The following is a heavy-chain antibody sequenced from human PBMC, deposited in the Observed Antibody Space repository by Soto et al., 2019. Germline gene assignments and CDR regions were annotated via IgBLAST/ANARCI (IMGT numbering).Heavy chain of an antibody. J-gene: IGHJ4*02. CDR1: GYTFTSYA. D-gene: IGHD6-19*01. CDR2: ISANNGNT. V-gene: IGHV1-18*01. CDR3: ARGWVGIVVAGTRLDY. Sequence: QAQLVQSGTEVEKPGASVKVSCKASGYTFTSYAISWVRQAPGQGLEWMGWISANNGNTNYAQKLQGRVTMTADTSTSTAYMELRSLRSDDTAVYYCARGWVGIVVAGTRLDYWGQGTLVTVSS.